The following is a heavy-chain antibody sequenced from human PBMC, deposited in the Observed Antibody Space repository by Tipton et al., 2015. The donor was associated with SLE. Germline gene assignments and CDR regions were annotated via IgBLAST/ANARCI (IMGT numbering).Heavy chain of an antibody. CDR3: ARDRGRTVVVTPRWAFDI. V-gene: IGHV1-18*01. CDR2: ISAYNGNT. Sequence: QVQLVQSEAEVKKPGASVKVSCKASGYTFTSYGISWVRQAPGQGLEWMGWISAYNGNTNYAQKLQGRVTMTTDTSTSTAYMELRSLRSDDTAVYYCARDRGRTVVVTPRWAFDIWGQGTMVTVSS. J-gene: IGHJ3*02. CDR1: GYTFTSYG. D-gene: IGHD3-22*01.